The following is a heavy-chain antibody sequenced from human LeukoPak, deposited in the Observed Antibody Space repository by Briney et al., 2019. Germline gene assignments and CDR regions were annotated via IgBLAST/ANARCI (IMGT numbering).Heavy chain of an antibody. CDR2: FSSVGSYK. CDR3: AKDGGATTYTYYYYYYMDV. J-gene: IGHJ6*03. Sequence: GSLRLSCAASGFTFSSYEMNWVRQAPGQGLEWVALFSSVGSYKYYADSVKGRFTISRDNSKNTLYLQMNSLRAEDTAVYYCAKDGGATTYTYYYYYYMDVWGKGTTVTVSS. CDR1: GFTFSSYE. D-gene: IGHD1-26*01. V-gene: IGHV3-23*01.